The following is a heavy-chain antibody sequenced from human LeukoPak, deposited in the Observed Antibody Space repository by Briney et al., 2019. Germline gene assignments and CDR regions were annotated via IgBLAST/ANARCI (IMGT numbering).Heavy chain of an antibody. J-gene: IGHJ4*02. CDR1: GGPISSSSYY. CDR3: ARLDSTGWYVFDF. CDR2: IYYTGST. V-gene: IGHV4-39*01. Sequence: SETLSLTCTVSGGPISSSSYYWAWIRQPPEKGLEWIGSIYYTGSTYYNPSLKSRVTISVDTSKNQFSLKLSSVTAADTAVYYCARLDSTGWYVFDFWGQGTLVTVSS. D-gene: IGHD6-19*01.